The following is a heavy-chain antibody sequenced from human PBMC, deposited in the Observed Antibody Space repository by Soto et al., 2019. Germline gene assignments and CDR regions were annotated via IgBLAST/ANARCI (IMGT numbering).Heavy chain of an antibody. CDR2: IIPIFGTA. J-gene: IGHJ4*02. CDR1: GGTFSSYA. V-gene: IGHV1-69*13. Sequence: ASVKASCTASGGTFSSYAISWVRQAPGQGLEWMGGIIPIFGTANYAQKFQGRVTITADESTSTAYMELSSLRSEDTAVYYCAREGDFGTSCYAVWGQGTLVTVSS. D-gene: IGHD2-2*01. CDR3: AREGDFGTSCYAV.